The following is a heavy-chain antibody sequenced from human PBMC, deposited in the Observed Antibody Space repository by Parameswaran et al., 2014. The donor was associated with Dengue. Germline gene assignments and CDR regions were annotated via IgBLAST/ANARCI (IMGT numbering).Heavy chain of an antibody. Sequence: VRQMPGKGLEWMGIFYPDDSYTTYSPSFQGQVTISADRSTAYLQWSTLKASDTAIYYCARRGPMESLYYFDYWGQGTLVTVSS. CDR2: FYPDDSYT. D-gene: IGHD3-3*01. J-gene: IGHJ4*02. CDR3: ARRGPMESLYYFDY. V-gene: IGHV5-51*01.